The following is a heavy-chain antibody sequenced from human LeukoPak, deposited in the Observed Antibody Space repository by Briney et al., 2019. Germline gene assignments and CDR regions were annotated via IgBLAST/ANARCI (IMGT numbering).Heavy chain of an antibody. Sequence: GGSLRLSRAASGFIFSSYAMSWVRQAPGKGLEWVSAISGSGGSTYYADSVRGRFTISRDNPKNTLYLQMNSLRAEDTAVYYCAKANMVRGVTLKFDYWGQGTLVTVSS. D-gene: IGHD3-10*01. CDR1: GFIFSSYA. CDR3: AKANMVRGVTLKFDY. J-gene: IGHJ4*02. CDR2: ISGSGGST. V-gene: IGHV3-23*01.